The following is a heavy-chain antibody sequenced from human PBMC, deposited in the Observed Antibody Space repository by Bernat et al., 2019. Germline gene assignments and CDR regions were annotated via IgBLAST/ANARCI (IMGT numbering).Heavy chain of an antibody. CDR3: ARGHGSYCFDY. CDR2: IYSGGST. J-gene: IGHJ4*02. CDR1: GFTVSSNY. Sequence: EVQLVESGGGLVQPGGSLRLSCAASGFTVSSNYLNWIRQAPGKGLEWVSVIYSGGSTSDADSVKGRFTISRDNAKNTLYLQMNSLRVEDTAIYYCARGHGSYCFDYWGQGTLVSVSS. D-gene: IGHD1-26*01. V-gene: IGHV3-66*01.